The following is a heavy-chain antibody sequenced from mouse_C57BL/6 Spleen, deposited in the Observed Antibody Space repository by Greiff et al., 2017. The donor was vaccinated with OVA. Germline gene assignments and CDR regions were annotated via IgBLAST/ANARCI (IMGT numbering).Heavy chain of an antibody. V-gene: IGHV1-52*01. Sequence: QVQLQQPGAELVRPGSSVKLSCKASGYTFTSYWMHWVKQRPIHGLEWIGNIDPSDSETHYNQTFKDKATLTVDKSSSTAYMQLSSLTSEDSAVYYCARSGDYPLWYFDVWGTGTTVTVSS. D-gene: IGHD2-4*01. CDR1: GYTFTSYW. J-gene: IGHJ1*03. CDR2: IDPSDSET. CDR3: ARSGDYPLWYFDV.